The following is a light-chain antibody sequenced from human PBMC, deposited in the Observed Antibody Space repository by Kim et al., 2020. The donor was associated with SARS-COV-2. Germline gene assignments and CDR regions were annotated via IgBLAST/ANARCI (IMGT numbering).Light chain of an antibody. CDR2: GAS. CDR1: QYVSTY. V-gene: IGKV1-39*01. CDR3: QQSYGTPWT. J-gene: IGKJ1*01. Sequence: DIQLTQSPSSLSASVGDTVTITCRASQYVSTYLNWYQQIPGKAPKLLIYGASTLHSGVPSRFSGGGSATDFTLTITSLQFQDFATYYCQQSYGTPWTFGQGTKVEIK.